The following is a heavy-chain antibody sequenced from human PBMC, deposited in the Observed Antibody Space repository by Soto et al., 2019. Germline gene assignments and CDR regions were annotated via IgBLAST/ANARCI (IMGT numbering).Heavy chain of an antibody. CDR3: ASRTADYYGSGSGYYYYGMDV. CDR2: IIPIFGTA. J-gene: IGHJ6*02. CDR1: GGTFSSYA. D-gene: IGHD3-10*01. V-gene: IGHV1-69*13. Sequence: GASVKVSCKASGGTFSSYAISWVRQAPGQGLEWMGGIIPIFGTANYAQKFQGRVTITADESTSTAYMELSSLRSEDTAVYYCASRTADYYGSGSGYYYYGMDVWGQGTTVTVSS.